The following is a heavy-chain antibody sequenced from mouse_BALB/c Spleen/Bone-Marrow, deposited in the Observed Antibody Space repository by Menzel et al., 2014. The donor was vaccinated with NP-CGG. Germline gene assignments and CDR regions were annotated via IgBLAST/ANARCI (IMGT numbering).Heavy chain of an antibody. J-gene: IGHJ2*01. CDR3: ARVIRYESYFDY. CDR1: GFSLXSYS. V-gene: IGHV2-9*02. Sequence: QVQLQQSGPGLVAPSQSLSITCTVSGFSLXSYSVHWVRQPPGKGLEWLGVIWAGGSTNYNSALMSRLSISKDNSKSQVFLKMNSLQTDDTAMYYCARVIRYESYFDYWGQGTTLTVSS. D-gene: IGHD2-14*01. CDR2: IWAGGST.